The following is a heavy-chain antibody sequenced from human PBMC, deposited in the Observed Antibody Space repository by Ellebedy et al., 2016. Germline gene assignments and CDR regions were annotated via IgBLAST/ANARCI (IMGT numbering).Heavy chain of an antibody. V-gene: IGHV3-21*01. Sequence: GESLKISXAASGFPLSNYRMHWVRQAPGKGLEWVSSISSKTMYIHYADSVKGRFTISKDNAKNSLYLQMNSPRVEDTAVYYCARDEGTTIFGMATVDYYHYYMDVWGKGTTVIVSS. CDR2: ISSKTMYI. CDR3: ARDEGTTIFGMATVDYYHYYMDV. D-gene: IGHD3-3*01. CDR1: GFPLSNYR. J-gene: IGHJ6*03.